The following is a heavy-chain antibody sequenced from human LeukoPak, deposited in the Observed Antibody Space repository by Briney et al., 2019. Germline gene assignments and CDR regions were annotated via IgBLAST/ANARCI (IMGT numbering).Heavy chain of an antibody. D-gene: IGHD2-2*01. CDR3: ARDPPLGSCSTISCPHLDY. CDR1: GFAFSRYS. V-gene: IGHV3-21*01. CDR2: ISSSSSFI. J-gene: IGHJ4*02. Sequence: GGSLRLSCAASGFAFSRYSMNWVRQAPGKGLEWVSSISSSSSFIYYADSVKGRFTISRDNAKNSLYLQMNSLRAEDTAVYYCARDPPLGSCSTISCPHLDYWGQGTLVTVSS.